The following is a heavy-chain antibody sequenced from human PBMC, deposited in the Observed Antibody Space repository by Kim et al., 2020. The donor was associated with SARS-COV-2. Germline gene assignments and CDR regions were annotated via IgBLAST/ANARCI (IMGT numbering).Heavy chain of an antibody. CDR3: ARVAGGSTAWYYFDY. CDR2: ISSSSYT. V-gene: IGHV3-11*03. J-gene: IGHJ4*02. CDR1: GFTFNDYY. Sequence: GGSLRLSCAASGFTFNDYYMTWIRQAPGKGLEWISYISSSSYTKYADSVKGRFTISRDNAKNSLYLQMNSLRAEDTAVYYCARVAGGSTAWYYFDYWGQGTLVTVSS. D-gene: IGHD2-15*01.